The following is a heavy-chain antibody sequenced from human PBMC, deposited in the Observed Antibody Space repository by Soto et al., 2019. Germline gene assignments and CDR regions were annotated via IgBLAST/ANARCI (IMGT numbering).Heavy chain of an antibody. CDR3: AREIMPLTNDWSFDL. CDR2: FFDSGST. V-gene: IGHV4-30-4*01. Sequence: QVQLQESGPGLVTPSETLSLTCTVSGGSISGGVHSWSWIRQPPGKGLEWIGHFFDSGSTYYNPSLKSRLTISVDTSNNQFALRLSSVTAADTAVYYCAREIMPLTNDWSFDLWGRGTLVTVSS. J-gene: IGHJ2*01. D-gene: IGHD2-8*01. CDR1: GGSISGGVHS.